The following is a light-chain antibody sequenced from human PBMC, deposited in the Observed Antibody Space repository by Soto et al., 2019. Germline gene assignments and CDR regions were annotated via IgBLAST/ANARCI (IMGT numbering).Light chain of an antibody. CDR3: QQYGRSPLT. Sequence: EIVLTQSPGTLSLSPGERATLSCRASQSVSSSYLAWYQRNPGQAPRLLIYGASSRATGIPDRFSGSGSGTDFTLTISRLEPEDCAVYYCQQYGRSPLTFGGGTKVEIK. CDR2: GAS. V-gene: IGKV3-20*01. CDR1: QSVSSSY. J-gene: IGKJ4*01.